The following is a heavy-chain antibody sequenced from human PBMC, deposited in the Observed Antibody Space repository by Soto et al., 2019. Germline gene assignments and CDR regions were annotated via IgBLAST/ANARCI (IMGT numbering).Heavy chain of an antibody. CDR1: GFSLTTVGVG. CDR2: HYWDGDK. D-gene: IGHD4-17*01. CDR3: AHGTTVTTGGAFDV. Sequence: QITLKASGPTLVTPTPTLTLTCTFSGFSLTTVGVGVGWIRQPPGKALEWLALHYWDGDKRYSPSLKRRLTVTTDTSKNQVMLTMTNMDPVDTATYYCAHGTTVTTGGAFDVWGPGTTVTVSS. J-gene: IGHJ3*01. V-gene: IGHV2-5*02.